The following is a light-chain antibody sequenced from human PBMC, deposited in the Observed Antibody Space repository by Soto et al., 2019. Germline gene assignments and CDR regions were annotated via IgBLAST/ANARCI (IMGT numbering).Light chain of an antibody. J-gene: IGKJ2*01. V-gene: IGKV1-5*01. CDR2: DAS. CDR1: QSVSNW. Sequence: DIQMTQSPSTLSASIGDRVTITCRASQSVSNWLAWYQQKPGKAPKLLIYDASILESGVPSRFSGSGSGTDFTLTIASLQPEDFSTYYCQQSDSTPYTFGQGTKVDI. CDR3: QQSDSTPYT.